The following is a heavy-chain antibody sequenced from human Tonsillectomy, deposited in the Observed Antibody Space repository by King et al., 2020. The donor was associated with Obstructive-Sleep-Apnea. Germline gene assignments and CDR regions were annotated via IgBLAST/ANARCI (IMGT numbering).Heavy chain of an antibody. J-gene: IGHJ4*02. CDR3: AKGSTDCSGGSCYSVSGGFFDY. CDR1: GFTFSSYG. D-gene: IGHD2-15*01. V-gene: IGHV3-30*02. CDR2: IRYDGSNK. Sequence: VQLVESGGGVVQPGRSLRLSCAASGFTFSSYGMHWVRQAPGKGLEWVAVIRYDGSNKYYADSVKGRFTISRDNSKNTLYLQMNSLRAEDTAVYYCAKGSTDCSGGSCYSVSGGFFDYWGQGTLVTVSS.